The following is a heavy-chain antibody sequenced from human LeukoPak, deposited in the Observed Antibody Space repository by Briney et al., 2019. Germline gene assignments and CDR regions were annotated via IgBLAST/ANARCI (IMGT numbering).Heavy chain of an antibody. D-gene: IGHD3-10*01. V-gene: IGHV4-59*01. Sequence: SETLSLTCTVSGGSISDFYWSWIRQPPGKGPEWIGYIYYSGSTSYNPSLKSRVTISVDTSKNRFSLKLNSVTAADTAVYYCARGPPGGRFDPWGQGTLVTVS. CDR2: IYYSGST. CDR1: GGSISDFY. J-gene: IGHJ5*01. CDR3: ARGPPGGRFDP.